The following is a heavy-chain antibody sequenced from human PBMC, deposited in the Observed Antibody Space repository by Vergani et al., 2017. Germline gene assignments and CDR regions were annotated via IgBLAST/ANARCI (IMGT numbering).Heavy chain of an antibody. CDR3: AKHFRGWGIDY. J-gene: IGHJ4*02. Sequence: QVQLVESGGGVVQRGGSLRLSCATSGFTLSNYDRRWIRQGPGKGLEFVAFLQFDGSNQYYADSVKGRFTLSRDFSKNTLYLQMTSLRTDDTATYYCAKHFRGWGIDYWGQGTQVIVSS. D-gene: IGHD3-16*01. CDR2: LQFDGSNQ. V-gene: IGHV3-30*02. CDR1: GFTLSNYD.